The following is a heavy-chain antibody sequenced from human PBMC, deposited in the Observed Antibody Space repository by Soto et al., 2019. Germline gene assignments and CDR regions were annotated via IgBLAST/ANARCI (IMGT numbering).Heavy chain of an antibody. CDR3: ARARGVGDAFDI. CDR1: GFTFSSYD. CDR2: IGTAGDP. D-gene: IGHD3-10*01. J-gene: IGHJ3*02. Sequence: GESLKISCAASGFTFSSYDMHWVRQATGKGLEWVSAIGTAGDPYYPGSVKGRFTISRENAKNSLYLQMNSLRAGDTAVYYCARARGVGDAFDIWGQGTMVTVSS. V-gene: IGHV3-13*05.